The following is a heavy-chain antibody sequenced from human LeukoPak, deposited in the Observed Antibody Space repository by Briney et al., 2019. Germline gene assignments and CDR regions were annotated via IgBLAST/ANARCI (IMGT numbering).Heavy chain of an antibody. CDR1: GYSFTSYW. V-gene: IGHV5-51*01. D-gene: IGHD5-18*01. CDR2: IYPGDSAT. Sequence: GESLKFSCKGSGYSFTSYWSGWVRQMPGKGLEWMGIIYPGDSATRYSPSFQGQVTISADKSISTAYLQWSSLKASDTAMYYCATGRYSYADDAFDIWGQGTMVTVSS. J-gene: IGHJ3*02. CDR3: ATGRYSYADDAFDI.